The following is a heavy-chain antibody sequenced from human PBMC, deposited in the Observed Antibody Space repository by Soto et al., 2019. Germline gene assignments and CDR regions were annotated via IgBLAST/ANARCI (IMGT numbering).Heavy chain of an antibody. CDR2: IYYSGNT. CDR1: GASITGYY. V-gene: IGHV4-59*01. Sequence: QVQLQESGPGLVKPSETLSLTCTVSGASITGYYWTWIRQPPGKGLEWIGYIYYSGNTNYNPSLKSRVTISADPSKNQFSLKLSSVTAADTAVYYCARETAADNWFDPWGQGTLVTVSS. J-gene: IGHJ5*02. CDR3: ARETAADNWFDP. D-gene: IGHD6-13*01.